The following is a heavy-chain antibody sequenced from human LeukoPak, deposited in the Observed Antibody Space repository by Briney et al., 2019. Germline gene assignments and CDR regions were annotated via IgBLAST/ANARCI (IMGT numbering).Heavy chain of an antibody. CDR2: INHSGST. CDR1: GGSFSGYY. V-gene: IGHV4-34*01. D-gene: IGHD3-9*01. CDR3: ARESPYDILTGYGRSAFDI. J-gene: IGHJ3*02. Sequence: PSETLSLTCAVYGGSFSGYYWSWIRQRPGKGLEWIGEINHSGSTNYNPSLKSRVTISVDTSKNQFSLKLSSVTAADTAVYYCARESPYDILTGYGRSAFDIWGQGTMVTVSS.